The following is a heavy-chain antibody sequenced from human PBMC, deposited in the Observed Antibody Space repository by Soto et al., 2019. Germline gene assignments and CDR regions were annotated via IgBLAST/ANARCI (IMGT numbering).Heavy chain of an antibody. J-gene: IGHJ5*02. CDR1: SGSISSSNW. Sequence: QVQLQESGPGLVKPSGTLSLTCAVSSGSISSSNWWSWVRQPPGKGLEWIGEIYHSGSTNYNPSLKSRVTISVDKSKNQLSLQLSSVTAADTAVYYCARSPRHCSSTSCYAFDPWGQGTLVTVSS. D-gene: IGHD2-2*01. CDR2: IYHSGST. CDR3: ARSPRHCSSTSCYAFDP. V-gene: IGHV4-4*02.